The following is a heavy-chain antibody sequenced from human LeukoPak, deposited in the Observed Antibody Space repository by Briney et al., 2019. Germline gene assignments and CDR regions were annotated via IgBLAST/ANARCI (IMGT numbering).Heavy chain of an antibody. CDR2: INPDSGGT. CDR3: ARANSGTYVFDF. Sequence: ASVKSSCNASGYTFTGYYMHWVQQVPGQGLEWMGWINPDSGGTDYPQKFHGRVTMPRDMSISTAYMELSRLRSDDTAVYYCARANSGTYVFDFWGQGTLVTVST. D-gene: IGHD1-26*01. J-gene: IGHJ4*02. CDR1: GYTFTGYY. V-gene: IGHV1-2*02.